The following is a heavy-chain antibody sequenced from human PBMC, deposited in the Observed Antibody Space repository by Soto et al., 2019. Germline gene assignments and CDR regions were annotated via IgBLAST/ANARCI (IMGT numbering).Heavy chain of an antibody. D-gene: IGHD5-12*01. CDR3: AKGLSGYDLRCAFDI. Sequence: PGGSLRLSCAASGFTFSSYGMHWVRQAPGKGLEWVAVISYDGSNKYYADSVKGRFTISRDNSKNTLYLQMNSLRAEDTVVYCCAKGLSGYDLRCAFDIWGQGTMVTVSS. CDR1: GFTFSSYG. V-gene: IGHV3-30*18. J-gene: IGHJ3*02. CDR2: ISYDGSNK.